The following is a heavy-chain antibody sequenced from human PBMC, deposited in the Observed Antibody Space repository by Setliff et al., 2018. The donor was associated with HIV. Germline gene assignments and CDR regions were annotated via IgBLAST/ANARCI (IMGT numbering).Heavy chain of an antibody. CDR1: GGSITNDNNY. D-gene: IGHD1-1*01. CDR3: ARDSEPMSGTWYDY. CDR2: INHGGST. J-gene: IGHJ4*02. Sequence: SETLSLTCSVSGGSITNDNNYWGWIRQSPGKGLEWIGEINHGGSTIYNPSLKSRVTMSVDTSKNQFSLKLTSVTAADTGTYYCARDSEPMSGTWYDYWGQGTLVTVSS. V-gene: IGHV4-39*07.